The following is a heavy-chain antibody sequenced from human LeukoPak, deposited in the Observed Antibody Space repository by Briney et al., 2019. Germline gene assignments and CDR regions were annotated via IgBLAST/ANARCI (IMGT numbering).Heavy chain of an antibody. Sequence: ASVKVSCKASGGTFSSYAISWVRQAPGQGLEWVGRINPILGIANYAQKFQGRVTITADKSTSTAYMELSSLRSEDTAVYYCARAGIAAAGTVFDYWGQGTLVTVSS. CDR1: GGTFSSYA. CDR2: INPILGIA. J-gene: IGHJ4*02. D-gene: IGHD6-13*01. V-gene: IGHV1-69*04. CDR3: ARAGIAAAGTVFDY.